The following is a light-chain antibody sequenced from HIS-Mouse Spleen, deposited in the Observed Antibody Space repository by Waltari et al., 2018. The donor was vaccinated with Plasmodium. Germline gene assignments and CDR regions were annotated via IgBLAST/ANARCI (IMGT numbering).Light chain of an antibody. CDR1: QSVSSN. V-gene: IGKV3-15*01. CDR2: GAS. CDR3: QQYNNWSFT. J-gene: IGKJ3*01. Sequence: EIVMTQSPATLSVFPGERATLSCRASQSVSSNLAWYQQKTGQAPRLLIYGASTRATGIPARFSGSGSGTEFTLTISSLQSEDFAVYYCQQYNNWSFTFGPGTKVDIK.